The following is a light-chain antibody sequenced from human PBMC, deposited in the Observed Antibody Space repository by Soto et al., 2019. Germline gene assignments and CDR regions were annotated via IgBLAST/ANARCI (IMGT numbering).Light chain of an antibody. J-gene: IGLJ1*01. Sequence: QSVLTQPPSASGSPGQSVTISCTGTSGDVGAYNFVSWYQQHPGKAPKLMIYEVSKRPSGVPDPFSEYKYGNTDSLTVSALQAEHEADYNCSSYAGSNNFVFGTGNKVTVL. CDR3: SSYAGSNNFV. CDR1: SGDVGAYNF. V-gene: IGLV2-8*01. CDR2: EVS.